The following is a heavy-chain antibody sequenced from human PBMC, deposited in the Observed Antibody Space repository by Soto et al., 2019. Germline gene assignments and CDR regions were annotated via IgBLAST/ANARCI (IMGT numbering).Heavy chain of an antibody. Sequence: GGSLRLSCVASGFSFSTSGMHWVRQAPGKGLEWVSYISSSSSTIYYADSVKGRFTISRDNAKNSLYLQMNSLRDEDTAVYYCARDQMSSGWYPTDHYYYGMDVWGQGTMVTVSS. J-gene: IGHJ6*02. V-gene: IGHV3-48*02. CDR2: ISSSSSTI. D-gene: IGHD6-19*01. CDR1: GFSFSTSG. CDR3: ARDQMSSGWYPTDHYYYGMDV.